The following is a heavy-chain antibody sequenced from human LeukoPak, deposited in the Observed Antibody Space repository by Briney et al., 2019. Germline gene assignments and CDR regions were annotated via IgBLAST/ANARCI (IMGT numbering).Heavy chain of an antibody. D-gene: IGHD2-2*02. CDR1: GYTFTGYY. CDR2: INPNSGGT. Sequence: GASVKVSCKASGYTFTGYYMHWVRQAPGQGLEWMGWINPNSGGTNYAQKFQGRVTMTRDTSISTAYMELSRLRSDDTAVYYCAKDPYCSSTSCYMGNWFDPWGQGTLVTVSS. J-gene: IGHJ5*02. V-gene: IGHV1-2*02. CDR3: AKDPYCSSTSCYMGNWFDP.